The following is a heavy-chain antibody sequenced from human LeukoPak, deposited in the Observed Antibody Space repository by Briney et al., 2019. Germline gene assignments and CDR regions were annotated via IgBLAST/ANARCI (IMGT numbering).Heavy chain of an antibody. CDR2: ISYDGSNK. CDR3: ARDEYSSSWAFDY. J-gene: IGHJ4*02. CDR1: GFTFSSYG. D-gene: IGHD6-13*01. Sequence: PGGSLRLSCAASGFTFSSYGMHWVRQAPGKGLEWVAVISYDGSNKYYADSVKGRFTISRDNSKNTLYLQMNSLRAEDTAVYYCARDEYSSSWAFDYWGQGTLVTVSS. V-gene: IGHV3-30*03.